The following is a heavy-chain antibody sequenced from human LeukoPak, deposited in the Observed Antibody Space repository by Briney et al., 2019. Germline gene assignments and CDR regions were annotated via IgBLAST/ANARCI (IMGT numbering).Heavy chain of an antibody. D-gene: IGHD5-12*01. J-gene: IGHJ3*02. V-gene: IGHV4-30-4*01. Sequence: SETLSLTCTVPGGSISSGDYYWSWIRQPPGKGLEWIGYIYYSGSTYYNPSLKSRVTISVDTSKNQFSLKLSSVTAADTAVYYCATRFVDNSLGGAGDAFDIWGQGTMVTVSS. CDR2: IYYSGST. CDR3: ATRFVDNSLGGAGDAFDI. CDR1: GGSISSGDYY.